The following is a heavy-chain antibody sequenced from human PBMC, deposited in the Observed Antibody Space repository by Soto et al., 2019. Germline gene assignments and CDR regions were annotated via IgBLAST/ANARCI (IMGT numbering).Heavy chain of an antibody. CDR1: GGSISSSNW. V-gene: IGHV4-4*02. Sequence: QVQLQGSGPGLVKPSWTLSLTCAVSGGSISSSNWWWWVRQPPVKGLEWIGEIYHSGSTNYNPSLKSRVTITVDKPKNQFSLKLSSVTAADTAVYYCARASGPFDYWGQGTLVTVSS. CDR2: IYHSGST. D-gene: IGHD1-1*01. J-gene: IGHJ4*02. CDR3: ARASGPFDY.